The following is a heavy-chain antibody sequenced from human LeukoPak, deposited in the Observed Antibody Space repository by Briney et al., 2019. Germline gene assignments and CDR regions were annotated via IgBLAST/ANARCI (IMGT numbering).Heavy chain of an antibody. V-gene: IGHV4-31*03. CDR2: IYYSGST. Sequence: PSETLSLTCTVSGGSISSGDYYWSWIRQRPGKGLEWIGNIYYSGSTYYAPSLKSRVAMSLDTSKNQFSLKLTSVTAADTGVYYCVREPPVNCFDVWGQGTLVTVSS. CDR1: GGSISSGDYY. D-gene: IGHD4-11*01. J-gene: IGHJ4*02. CDR3: VREPPVNCFDV.